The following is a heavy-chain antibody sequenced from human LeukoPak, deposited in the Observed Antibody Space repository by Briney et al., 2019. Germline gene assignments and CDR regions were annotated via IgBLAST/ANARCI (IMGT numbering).Heavy chain of an antibody. V-gene: IGHV3-23*01. Sequence: PGGSLRLSCAASGFTFSSYGMNWVRQAPGKGLEWVSTISGSGTSTYYADSVKDRFTISRDNSKNTLYLQMNSLRAEDTAVYYCAKVGKAARIIGTTSRYYYYYMDVWGKGTTVTISS. CDR1: GFTFSSYG. CDR3: AKVGKAARIIGTTSRYYYYYMDV. D-gene: IGHD1-20*01. J-gene: IGHJ6*03. CDR2: ISGSGTST.